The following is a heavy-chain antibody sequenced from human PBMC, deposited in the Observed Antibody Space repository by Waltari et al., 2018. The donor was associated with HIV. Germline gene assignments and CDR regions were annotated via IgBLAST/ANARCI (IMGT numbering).Heavy chain of an antibody. CDR3: ARVAYCGGDCRGSRNWFDP. CDR1: GGTFSSYA. V-gene: IGHV1-69*01. J-gene: IGHJ5*02. D-gene: IGHD2-21*02. CDR2: IIPIFGTA. Sequence: QVQLVQSGAEVKKPGSSVKVSCKASGGTFSSYAISWVRQAPGQGLEWMGGIIPIFGTANYAQKFQGRVTITADESTSTAYMELSSLRSEDTAVYYCARVAYCGGDCRGSRNWFDPWGQGTLVTVSS.